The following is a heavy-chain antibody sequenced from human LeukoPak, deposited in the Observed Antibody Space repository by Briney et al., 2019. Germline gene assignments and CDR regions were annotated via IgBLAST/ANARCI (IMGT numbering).Heavy chain of an antibody. Sequence: SETLSLTCAVSGGSISSKNWWSWVRQPPGKGLEWIGEIYHSGSTNNNPSLKSRVTISVDKSKNQFPLNLRSVTAADTAVYYCARAGLDCSGGSCYGGLDYWGQGALVTVSS. D-gene: IGHD2-15*01. V-gene: IGHV4-4*02. CDR3: ARAGLDCSGGSCYGGLDY. CDR2: IYHSGST. CDR1: GGSISSKNW. J-gene: IGHJ4*02.